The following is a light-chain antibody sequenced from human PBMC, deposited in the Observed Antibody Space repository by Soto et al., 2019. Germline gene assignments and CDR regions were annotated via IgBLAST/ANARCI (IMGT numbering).Light chain of an antibody. CDR3: QQHNNWPPIT. CDR1: QSISIY. Sequence: DIQMTQYPSTLSAYVVDRVTLTCLASQSISIYLAWHQQKPGEAPKLLIYRASTLESGVPSRFSGSGSGTEFTLTISSLQSEDFAVYYCQQHNNWPPITFGQGTRLEIK. V-gene: IGKV1-5*03. J-gene: IGKJ5*01. CDR2: RAS.